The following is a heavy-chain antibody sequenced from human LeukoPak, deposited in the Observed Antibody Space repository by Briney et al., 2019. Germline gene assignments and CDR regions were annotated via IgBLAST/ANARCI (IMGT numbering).Heavy chain of an antibody. CDR2: ISWNGAGT. CDR1: GFIFEDYG. V-gene: IGHV3-20*04. D-gene: IGHD7-27*01. CDR3: ARDKWGPVY. Sequence: PGGSLRLSCAATGFIFEDYGMVWIRQAPGKGLEWVSGISWNGAGTDYADSVKGRFTISRDDAKNSLYLQMNSLRAEDTALYYCARDKWGPVYWGQGTLVTVSS. J-gene: IGHJ4*02.